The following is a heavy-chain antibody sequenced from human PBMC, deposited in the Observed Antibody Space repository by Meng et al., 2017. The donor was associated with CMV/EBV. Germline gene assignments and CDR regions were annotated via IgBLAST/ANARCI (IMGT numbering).Heavy chain of an antibody. V-gene: IGHV3-23*01. CDR3: ARDSRITGNQRLVDY. J-gene: IGHJ4*02. Sequence: GESLKISCAASGFTFSSYAMSWVRQAPGKGLEWVSAISGSGGSTYYADSVKGRFTISRDNAKNSLYLQMNSLRAEDTAVYYCARDSRITGNQRLVDYWGQGTLVTVSS. D-gene: IGHD1-20*01. CDR1: GFTFSSYA. CDR2: ISGSGGST.